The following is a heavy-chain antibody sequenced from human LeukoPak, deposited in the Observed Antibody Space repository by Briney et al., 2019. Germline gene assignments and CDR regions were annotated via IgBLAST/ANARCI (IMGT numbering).Heavy chain of an antibody. CDR2: IMKDGNEK. J-gene: IGHJ5*02. CDR1: GFTFSDYW. CDR3: ARGHLDP. Sequence: GGSLRLSCAASGFTFSDYWMNWIRQAPGKGSEWVARIMKDGNEKYYVESIKGRFTISRDNAKNALYLQMNGLRAEDTGVYYCARGHLDPWGQGTLVTVSS. V-gene: IGHV3-7*01.